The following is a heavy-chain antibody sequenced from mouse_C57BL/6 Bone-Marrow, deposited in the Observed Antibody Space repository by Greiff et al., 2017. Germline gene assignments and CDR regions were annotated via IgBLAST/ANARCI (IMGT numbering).Heavy chain of an antibody. CDR3: TTVVHY. D-gene: IGHD1-1*01. CDR2: IDYENGDT. V-gene: IGHV14-4*01. Sequence: VQLQQSGAELVRPGASVKLSCTASGFNIKDDYMHWVKQRPEQGLEWVGWIDYENGDTEYASNFQGKATITADTSTNTAYLQLSSLTSEDTAVYYCTTVVHYWGQGTTLTVSS. J-gene: IGHJ2*01. CDR1: GFNIKDDY.